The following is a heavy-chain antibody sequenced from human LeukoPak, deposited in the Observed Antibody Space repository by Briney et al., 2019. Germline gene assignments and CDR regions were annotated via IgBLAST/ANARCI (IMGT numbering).Heavy chain of an antibody. D-gene: IGHD4-23*01. CDR2: IRYDGSNK. J-gene: IGHJ6*03. CDR1: GFTFSSYG. V-gene: IGHV3-30*02. CDR3: AKDHKGSYYGGNSYYYYYMDV. Sequence: GGSLRLSCAASGFTFSSYGMHWVRQAPGKGLEWVAFIRYDGSNKYYADSVKGRFTISRDNSKNTLYLQMNSLRAEDTAVYYCAKDHKGSYYGGNSYYYYYMDVWGKGTTVTVSS.